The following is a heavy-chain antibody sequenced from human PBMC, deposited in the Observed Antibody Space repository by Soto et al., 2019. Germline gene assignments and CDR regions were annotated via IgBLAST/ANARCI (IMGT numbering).Heavy chain of an antibody. CDR3: ARATRRGYRRSSKFDY. Sequence: QVQLQQWGAGLLKPSETLSLTCAVYGGSFSGYYWSWIRQPPGKGLEWIGEINHSGSTNYNPSLKSRVTISVDTSKNQFSLKLSSVTAADTAVYYCARATRRGYRRSSKFDYWGQGTLVTVSS. CDR2: INHSGST. J-gene: IGHJ4*02. CDR1: GGSFSGYY. V-gene: IGHV4-34*01. D-gene: IGHD6-13*01.